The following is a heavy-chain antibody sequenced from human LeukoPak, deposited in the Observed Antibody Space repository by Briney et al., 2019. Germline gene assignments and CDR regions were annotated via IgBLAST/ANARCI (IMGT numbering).Heavy chain of an antibody. CDR3: ANQPETYYYDSSGYWKFDS. D-gene: IGHD3-22*01. J-gene: IGHJ4*02. Sequence: PGGSLRLSCAASGFTFSSYWMSWVRQAPGKGLEWVAFIRYDGSNKYYADSVKGRFTISRDNSKNTLYLQMNSLRPEDTAVYYCANQPETYYYDSSGYWKFDSWGQGTLVTVSS. V-gene: IGHV3-30*02. CDR1: GFTFSSYW. CDR2: IRYDGSNK.